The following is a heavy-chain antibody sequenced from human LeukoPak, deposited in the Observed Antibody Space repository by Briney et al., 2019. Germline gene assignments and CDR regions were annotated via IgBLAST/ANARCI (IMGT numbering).Heavy chain of an antibody. J-gene: IGHJ4*02. D-gene: IGHD6-6*01. CDR1: GFTVSNNY. CDR2: IYSGGTT. CDR3: ARGFARGFDY. Sequence: GGSLRLSCAASGFTVSNNYMSWVRQAPGKGLEWVSVIYSGGTTYYTDSVKGRSTISRDSSKNTLYLQMNSLRAEDTAVYYCARGFARGFDYWGQGTLVTVSS. V-gene: IGHV3-53*01.